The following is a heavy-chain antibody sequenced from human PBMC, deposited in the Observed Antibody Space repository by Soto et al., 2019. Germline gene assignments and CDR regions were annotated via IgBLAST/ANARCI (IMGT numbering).Heavy chain of an antibody. Sequence: GGSLRLSCAASGFTVSSNYMSWVLQAPWKGLEWVSVIYSGGITYYADSVKGRFTISRDNSKNTLYLQMNSLRAEDTAVYYCARDPGRSYGPDWGQGTLVTVSS. V-gene: IGHV3-66*01. CDR1: GFTVSSNY. J-gene: IGHJ4*02. CDR2: IYSGGIT. D-gene: IGHD1-26*01. CDR3: ARDPGRSYGPD.